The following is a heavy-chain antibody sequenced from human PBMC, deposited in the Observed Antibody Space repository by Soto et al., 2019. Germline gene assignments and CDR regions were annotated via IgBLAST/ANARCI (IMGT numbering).Heavy chain of an antibody. D-gene: IGHD5-18*01. CDR3: ARVVDTAMAPPTGYFDL. CDR1: GGSISSGGYY. CDR2: LYHSGTT. J-gene: IGHJ2*01. Sequence: SETLSLTCTVSGGSISSGGYYLSWIRQHPGKGLEWIGYLYHSGTTYYNPSLKRRVTISGGRSRNQFSLRLSSLTAADTAVYYCARVVDTAMAPPTGYFDLWGRGTLVTVSS. V-gene: IGHV4-30-2*01.